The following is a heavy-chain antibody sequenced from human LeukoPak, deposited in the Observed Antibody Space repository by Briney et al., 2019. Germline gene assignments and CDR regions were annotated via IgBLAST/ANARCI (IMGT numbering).Heavy chain of an antibody. CDR2: IRYDGSNK. CDR3: ARANDYGGKRRYYYYYMDV. Sequence: PGGSLRLSCAASGFTFSSYGMHWVRQAPGKGLEWVAFIRYDGSNKYYADSVKGRFTISRDNSKNTLYLQMNSLRAEDTAVYYCARANDYGGKRRYYYYYMDVWGKGTTVTVSS. CDR1: GFTFSSYG. V-gene: IGHV3-30*02. J-gene: IGHJ6*03. D-gene: IGHD4-23*01.